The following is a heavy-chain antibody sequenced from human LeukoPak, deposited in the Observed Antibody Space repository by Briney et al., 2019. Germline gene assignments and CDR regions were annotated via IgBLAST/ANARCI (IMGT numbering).Heavy chain of an antibody. CDR3: ARDRGGGDIYFDY. D-gene: IGHD2-21*02. Sequence: GGSLRLSCAASGFTFRTYAMSWVRQAPGKGLEWISYISRSGSTIYYADSVKGRFTISRDNAKNSLYLQMNSLGADDTAVYYCARDRGGGDIYFDYWGQGTLVTVSS. V-gene: IGHV3-48*03. CDR1: GFTFRTYA. J-gene: IGHJ4*02. CDR2: ISRSGSTI.